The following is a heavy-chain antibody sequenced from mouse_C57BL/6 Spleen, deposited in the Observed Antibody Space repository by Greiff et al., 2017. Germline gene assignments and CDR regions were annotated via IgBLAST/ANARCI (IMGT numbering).Heavy chain of an antibody. D-gene: IGHD2-5*01. V-gene: IGHV1-15*01. CDR2: IDPETGGT. CDR1: GYTFTDYE. CDR3: TRAGSNYGFAY. J-gene: IGHJ3*01. Sequence: VQLQQSGAELVRPGASVTLSCKASGYTFTDYEMHWVKQTPVHGLEWIGAIDPETGGTAYNQKFKGKAILTADKSSSTAYMEHRSLTSEDSAVYYCTRAGSNYGFAYWGQGTLVTVSA.